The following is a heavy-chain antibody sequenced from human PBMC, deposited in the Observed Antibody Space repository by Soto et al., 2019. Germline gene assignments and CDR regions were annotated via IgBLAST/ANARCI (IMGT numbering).Heavy chain of an antibody. CDR2: IWYDGSNK. V-gene: IGHV3-33*01. CDR1: GFTFSSYG. J-gene: IGHJ6*03. CDR3: ARGKYYYYMDV. Sequence: GGFLRLSCAASGFTFSSYGMHWVRQAPGKGLEWVAVIWYDGSNKYYADSVKGRFTISRDNSKNTLYLQMNSLRAEDTAVYYCARGKYYYYMDVWGKGTTVTVSS.